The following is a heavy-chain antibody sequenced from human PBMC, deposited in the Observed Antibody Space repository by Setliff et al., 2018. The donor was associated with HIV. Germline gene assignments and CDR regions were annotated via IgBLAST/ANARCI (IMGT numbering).Heavy chain of an antibody. Sequence: ASVKVSCKASGDTFNSEVITWVRQAPGQGLEWMGGILPMSGTTKYAEKFQGRLTITSDKSTNSVYMEMTSLRSEDTAVYYCAKADPRTTLGFCSGGNCYTGQFFYAMDVWGQGTTVTV. CDR2: ILPMSGTT. CDR3: AKADPRTTLGFCSGGNCYTGQFFYAMDV. D-gene: IGHD2-15*01. V-gene: IGHV1-69*06. CDR1: GDTFNSEV. J-gene: IGHJ6*02.